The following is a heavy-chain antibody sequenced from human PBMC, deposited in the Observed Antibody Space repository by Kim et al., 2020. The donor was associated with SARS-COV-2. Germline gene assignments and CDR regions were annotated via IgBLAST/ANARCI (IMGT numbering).Heavy chain of an antibody. Sequence: NKYYAHPVQGRITISRDNSKNTLYLHMNSLRAEDTAVYYCAREQLVQIDYWGQGTLVTVSS. CDR3: AREQLVQIDY. V-gene: IGHV3-33*01. J-gene: IGHJ4*02. D-gene: IGHD6-13*01. CDR2: NK.